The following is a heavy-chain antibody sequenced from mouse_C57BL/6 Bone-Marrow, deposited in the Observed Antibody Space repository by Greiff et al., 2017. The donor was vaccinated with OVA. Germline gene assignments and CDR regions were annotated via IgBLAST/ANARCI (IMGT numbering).Heavy chain of an antibody. CDR1: GYAFSSSW. Sequence: VQVVESGPELVKPGASVKISCKASGYAFSSSWMNWVKQRPGKGLEWIGRIYPGDGDTNYNGKFKGKATLTADKSSSTAYMQLSSLPSEDSAVYFCARHEDGYYASYFDYWGQGTTLTVSS. CDR3: ARHEDGYYASYFDY. J-gene: IGHJ2*01. D-gene: IGHD2-3*01. V-gene: IGHV1-82*01. CDR2: IYPGDGDT.